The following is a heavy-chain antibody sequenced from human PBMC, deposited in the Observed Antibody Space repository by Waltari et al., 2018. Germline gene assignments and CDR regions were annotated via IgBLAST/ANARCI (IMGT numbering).Heavy chain of an antibody. CDR3: ARDGGDYYDSSGYYYGGFDY. CDR2: IYTSGST. D-gene: IGHD3-22*01. CDR1: GGSISSYY. V-gene: IGHV4-4*07. Sequence: QVQLQESGPGLVKPSETLSLTCTVSGGSISSYYWSWIRQPPGKGLEWIGRIYTSGSTNYNPSLKSRVTISVDKSKNQFSLKLSSVTAADTAVYYCARDGGDYYDSSGYYYGGFDYWGQGTLVTVSS. J-gene: IGHJ4*02.